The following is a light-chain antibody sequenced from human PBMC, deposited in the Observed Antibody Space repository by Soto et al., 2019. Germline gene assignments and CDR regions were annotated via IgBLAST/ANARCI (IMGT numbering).Light chain of an antibody. Sequence: QSALTQPASVYGSLGQSITISCTGTSSDVGGYDYVSWYQQHPGKAPKLMIYEVSNRPSGLSNRFSGSKSGNTASLTISGLQAEDEAVYYCAAWDDSLNGVVFGGGTQLTVL. CDR1: SSDVGGYDY. J-gene: IGLJ2*01. CDR3: AAWDDSLNGVV. CDR2: EVS. V-gene: IGLV2-14*01.